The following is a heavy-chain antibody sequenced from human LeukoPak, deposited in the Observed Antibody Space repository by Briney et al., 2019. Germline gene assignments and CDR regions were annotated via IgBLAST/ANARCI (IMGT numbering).Heavy chain of an antibody. D-gene: IGHD2-2*01. CDR2: IRSNANCYAT. CDR1: GFTFSGSA. Sequence: PGGSLRLSCAASGFTFSGSAMLWLRQASGQGLVWVGRIRSNANCYATAYAASVTGRFTISRDDSKNTAYLQMNSLKTEDTAVYYCTRQAIVVVPAFDPWGQGTLVTVSS. CDR3: TRQAIVVVPAFDP. J-gene: IGHJ5*02. V-gene: IGHV3-73*01.